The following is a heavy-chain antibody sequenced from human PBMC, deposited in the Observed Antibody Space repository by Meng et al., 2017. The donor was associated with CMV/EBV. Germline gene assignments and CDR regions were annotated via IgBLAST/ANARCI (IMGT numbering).Heavy chain of an antibody. CDR1: GYTFTGYY. V-gene: IGHV1-2*02. D-gene: IGHD4-11*01. J-gene: IGHJ6*02. Sequence: GGSLRLSCKASGYTFTGYYMHWVRQAPGQGLEWMGWINPNSGGTNYAQKFQGRVTMTRDTSISTAYMELSRLRSDDTAVYYCARGVTTDYYYYGMDVWGQGTTVTVSS. CDR2: INPNSGGT. CDR3: ARGVTTDYYYYGMDV.